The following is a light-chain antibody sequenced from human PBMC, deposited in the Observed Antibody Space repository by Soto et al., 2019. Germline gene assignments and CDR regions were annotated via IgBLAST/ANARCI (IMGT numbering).Light chain of an antibody. CDR2: AAS. Sequence: DIQMTPSTSSLSASVGDRVTITCRASQSISSYLNWYQQKPGKAPKLLIYAASSLQSGVPSRFSGSGSGTDFTLTISSLQPEDFATYYCQQSYTFGGGTKVEIK. CDR1: QSISSY. V-gene: IGKV1-39*01. J-gene: IGKJ4*01. CDR3: QQSYT.